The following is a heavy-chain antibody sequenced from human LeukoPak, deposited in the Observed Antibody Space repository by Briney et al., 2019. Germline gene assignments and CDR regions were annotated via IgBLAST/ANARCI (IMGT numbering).Heavy chain of an antibody. CDR2: IYYTGTT. CDR1: GASISSYY. Sequence: KPSETLSLTCTVSGASISSYYWSWIRQPPGQGLECLGYIYYTGTTNYNPSLRSRVTISLDTSKNQFSLRLTSVTAADAAIYYCAAGHPVYFNFWGQGTLVTVSS. J-gene: IGHJ4*02. CDR3: AAGHPVYFNF. V-gene: IGHV4-59*08.